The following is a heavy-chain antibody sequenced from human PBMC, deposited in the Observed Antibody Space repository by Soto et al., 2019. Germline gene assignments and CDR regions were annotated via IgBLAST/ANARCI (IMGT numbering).Heavy chain of an antibody. CDR3: ARGWSETYREISDH. Sequence: ASVKVSCKASGYIFTNYGISWVRQAPGQGLEWMGWINTANGKTVVAQQFRHRLTLTTDTSTSTVYLELSSLRSDDTALYYCARGWSETYREISDHWGQGTLVTVSS. CDR2: INTANGKT. CDR1: GYIFTNYG. J-gene: IGHJ4*02. D-gene: IGHD3-3*01. V-gene: IGHV1-18*04.